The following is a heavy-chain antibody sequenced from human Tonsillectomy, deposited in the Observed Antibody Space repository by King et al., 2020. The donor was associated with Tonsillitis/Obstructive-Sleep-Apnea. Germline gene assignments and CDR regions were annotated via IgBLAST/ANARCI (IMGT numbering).Heavy chain of an antibody. V-gene: IGHV1-18*01. CDR2: SRPYDGDT. Sequence: QLVQSGAEVKKPGASVKVSCKASGYTFTNYDITWVRQAPGQGLEWMGWSRPYDGDTNYAQKLQGRVTMTSDTSTTTAYMELRSLRSDDTAVYYCARDDYDSSGYYHGYFQHWGQGTLVTVSS. J-gene: IGHJ1*01. CDR3: ARDDYDSSGYYHGYFQH. D-gene: IGHD3-22*01. CDR1: GYTFTNYD.